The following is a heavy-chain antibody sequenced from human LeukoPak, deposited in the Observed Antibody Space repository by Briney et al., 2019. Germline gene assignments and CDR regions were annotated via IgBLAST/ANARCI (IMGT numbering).Heavy chain of an antibody. Sequence: PSQSLSLTCTVSGGSISSYYWNWIRQPPGMGLEWIGCMSYSGSTYYNPSLKSRVTISGDTSKNQFSLRLSSVTAADTAVYYCARQQVVSANFQHWGQGTLVTVSS. J-gene: IGHJ1*01. CDR3: ARQQVVSANFQH. CDR2: MSYSGST. CDR1: GGSISSYY. D-gene: IGHD2-15*01. V-gene: IGHV4-59*01.